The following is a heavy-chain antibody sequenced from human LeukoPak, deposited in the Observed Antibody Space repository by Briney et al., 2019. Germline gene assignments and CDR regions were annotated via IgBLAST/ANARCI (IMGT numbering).Heavy chain of an antibody. V-gene: IGHV4-59*01. CDR3: AREYTLYRSGWFLDY. J-gene: IGHJ4*02. CDR2: IYYSGST. D-gene: IGHD6-19*01. Sequence: PSETLSLTCTVPGGSISSYYWSWIRQPPGKGLEWIGYIYYSGSTNYNPSLKSRVTISVDTSKNQFSLKLSSVTAADTAVYYCAREYTLYRSGWFLDYWGQGTVVAVSS. CDR1: GGSISSYY.